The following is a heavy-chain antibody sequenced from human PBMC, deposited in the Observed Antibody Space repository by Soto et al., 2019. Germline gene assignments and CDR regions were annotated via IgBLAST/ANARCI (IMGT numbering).Heavy chain of an antibody. V-gene: IGHV3-23*01. D-gene: IGHD2-21*02. CDR3: AKDSFPYGGNSEFDY. CDR1: GFTFSSYA. J-gene: IGHJ4*02. CDR2: ISGSGGST. Sequence: PGGSLRLSCAASGFTFSSYAMSWVRQAPGKGLEWVSAISGSGGSTYYADSVEGRFTISRDNSKDTLYLQMNSLRAEDTAVYYCAKDSFPYGGNSEFDYWGQGTLVTVSS.